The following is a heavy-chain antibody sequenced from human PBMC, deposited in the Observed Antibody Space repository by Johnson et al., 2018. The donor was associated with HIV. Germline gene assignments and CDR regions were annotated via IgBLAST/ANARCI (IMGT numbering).Heavy chain of an antibody. V-gene: IGHV3-9*01. CDR3: ARGGWGDAFDI. Sequence: VQLVESGGGLVQPGRSLRLSCAASGFTFDDYAMHWVRQAPGKGLEWVSGISWNSGSIDYADSVKARFTISRDSSKNTLYLQMNSLRAEDTAVYYCARGGWGDAFDIWGQGTMVTVSS. D-gene: IGHD3-16*01. J-gene: IGHJ3*02. CDR2: ISWNSGSI. CDR1: GFTFDDYA.